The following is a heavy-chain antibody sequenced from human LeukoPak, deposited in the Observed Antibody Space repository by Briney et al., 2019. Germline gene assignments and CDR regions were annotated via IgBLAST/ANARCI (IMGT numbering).Heavy chain of an antibody. CDR2: IYSGGDT. J-gene: IGHJ4*02. V-gene: IGHV3-53*01. CDR3: ARAILLTGSEYYFDS. D-gene: IGHD3-9*01. CDR1: SFPVTDNY. Sequence: PGGSLRLSCAASSFPVTDNYMGWVRQAPGKGLKWVSLIYSGGDTYYADSVKGRFTISRDTSKNTVYLHMNSLRPDDTATYYCARAILLTGSEYYFDSWGQGTLVTVSS.